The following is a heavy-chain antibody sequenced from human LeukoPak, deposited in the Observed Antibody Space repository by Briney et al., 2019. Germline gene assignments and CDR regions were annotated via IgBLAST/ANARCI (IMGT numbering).Heavy chain of an antibody. D-gene: IGHD2-15*01. CDR1: GFTFINYA. CDR2: ILPDGVNK. CDR3: AKDAGEGTTPVY. Sequence: GGSLRLSCAASGFTFINYAMHWVRQAPGKGLEWVAIILPDGVNKFYADAVKGRFTISRDNSRNTMYLQMNSLTSEDTAVYYCAKDAGEGTTPVYWGQGTLVTVSS. J-gene: IGHJ4*02. V-gene: IGHV3-30-3*01.